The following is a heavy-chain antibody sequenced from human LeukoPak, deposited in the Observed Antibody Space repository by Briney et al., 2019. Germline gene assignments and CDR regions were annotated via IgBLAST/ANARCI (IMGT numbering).Heavy chain of an antibody. Sequence: VASVKVSCKASGYTFTSYYMHWVRQAPGQGLEWMGRINPNSGGTNYAQKFQGRVTMTRDTSISTAYMELSRLRSDDTAVYYCARDGEYCSSTSCPNNWFDPWGQGTLVTVSS. CDR3: ARDGEYCSSTSCPNNWFDP. D-gene: IGHD2-2*01. CDR1: GYTFTSYY. V-gene: IGHV1-2*06. CDR2: INPNSGGT. J-gene: IGHJ5*02.